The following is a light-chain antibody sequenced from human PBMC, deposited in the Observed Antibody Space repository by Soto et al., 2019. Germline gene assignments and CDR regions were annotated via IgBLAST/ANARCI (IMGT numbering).Light chain of an antibody. CDR2: GAS. V-gene: IGKV3-20*01. Sequence: ESLFTHSPSTLSLSPGERATLSCRASQSVSNNYLAWYQQKPGQAPRLLIYGASNRATGIPDRFSGSGSGTDFTLTISRLEPEDFAVYYCQQYGSSGTFGQGTKVDIK. CDR1: QSVSNNY. J-gene: IGKJ1*01. CDR3: QQYGSSGT.